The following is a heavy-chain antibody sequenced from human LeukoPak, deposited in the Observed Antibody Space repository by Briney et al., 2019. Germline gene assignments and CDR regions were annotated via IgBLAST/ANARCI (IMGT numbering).Heavy chain of an antibody. D-gene: IGHD3-22*01. CDR2: ISSSSSTI. CDR3: AREGVPSFYYDSSGYYSFDY. CDR1: GFPLSSYN. J-gene: IGHJ4*02. Sequence: GGALRLSCAASGFPLSSYNMNWVRQAPGEGVGWGLYISSSSSTIYYADSVKGRFTISRDNAKNSLYLQMNSLRAEDTAVYYCAREGVPSFYYDSSGYYSFDYWGQGTLVTVSS. V-gene: IGHV3-48*01.